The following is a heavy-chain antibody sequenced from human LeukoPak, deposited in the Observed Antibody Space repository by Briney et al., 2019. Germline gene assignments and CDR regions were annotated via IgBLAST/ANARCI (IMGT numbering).Heavy chain of an antibody. V-gene: IGHV3-23*01. CDR3: AKDRTASPGAY. CDR1: GFTFSNSA. Sequence: GGSLRLSCAASGFTFSNSAMSWARQAPGKGLEWVSGISGSGGSTYYAESVKGRFTISRDNSKNTLYLQMNSLRAEDTAVYYCAKDRTASPGAYWGQGTLVTVSS. J-gene: IGHJ4*02. CDR2: ISGSGGST. D-gene: IGHD1-14*01.